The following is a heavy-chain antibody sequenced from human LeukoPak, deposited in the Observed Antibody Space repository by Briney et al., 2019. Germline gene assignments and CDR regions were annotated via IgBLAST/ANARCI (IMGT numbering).Heavy chain of an antibody. CDR1: VLSVSSNF. CDR2: IYSGGST. D-gene: IGHD3-22*01. CDR3: ARDIAYNYDSSGYSYVY. J-gene: IGHJ4*02. Sequence: GGSLRLSCAPCVLSVSSNFMSWVRQAPGKGLEWVSIIYSGGSTHYADSVKGRFPISRDNSKNTLYLQMSSLRAEDTAVYYCARDIAYNYDSSGYSYVYWGQGTLVTVSS. V-gene: IGHV3-53*01.